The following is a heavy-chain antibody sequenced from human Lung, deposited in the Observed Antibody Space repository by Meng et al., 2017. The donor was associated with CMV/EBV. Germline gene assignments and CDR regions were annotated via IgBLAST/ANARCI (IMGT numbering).Heavy chain of an antibody. CDR1: GYSFTAYY. J-gene: IGHJ4*02. V-gene: IGHV1-2*02. Sequence: SVKVSCKASGYSFTAYYIHWVRQAPGQGLEWMGWISPNSGGTNYAQRFQGRVTLTRDTSISTVYMELRRLTSDDTAVYFCARDFVVLPAATYFDYWGQGTLVTVSS. CDR3: ARDFVVLPAATYFDY. CDR2: ISPNSGGT. D-gene: IGHD2-2*01.